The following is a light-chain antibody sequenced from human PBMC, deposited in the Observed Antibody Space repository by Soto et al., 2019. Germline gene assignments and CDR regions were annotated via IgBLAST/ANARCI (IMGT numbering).Light chain of an antibody. Sequence: FMLTQPRSVSGSPGKTVTISCTRSSGSIASNYVQWYQQRPGSAPATVIYGDNQRLSGVPDRFSGSIDSSSNSASLTISALKAEDEAEYYCQSYDSDSQVFGGGTKVTVL. CDR2: GDN. J-gene: IGLJ2*01. CDR1: SGSIASNY. CDR3: QSYDSDSQV. V-gene: IGLV6-57*04.